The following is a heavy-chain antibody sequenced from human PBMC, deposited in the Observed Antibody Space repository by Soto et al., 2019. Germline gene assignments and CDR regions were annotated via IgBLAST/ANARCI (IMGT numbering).Heavy chain of an antibody. J-gene: IGHJ3*02. D-gene: IGHD5-18*01. V-gene: IGHV3-30-3*01. CDR3: ASWVSGYSYVHDAFDI. CDR2: ISYDGSNK. Sequence: QVQLVESGGGVVQPGRFLRLSCAASGFTFSSYAMHWVRQAPGKGLEWVAVISYDGSNKYYADSVKGRFTISRDNSKNTLYLQMNSLRAEDTAVYYCASWVSGYSYVHDAFDIWGQGTMVTVSS. CDR1: GFTFSSYA.